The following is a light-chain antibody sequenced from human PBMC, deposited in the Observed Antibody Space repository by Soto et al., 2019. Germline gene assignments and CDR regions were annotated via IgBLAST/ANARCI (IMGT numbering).Light chain of an antibody. V-gene: IGLV2-14*01. CDR2: DVS. Sequence: QSALTQPASVSGSPGQSITMPCTGTSSDVGAYNYVSWYQQHPGKAPKLMIYDVSNRPSGVSNRFSGSKSGNTASLTISGLQAEDEAYYYCSSYTSDNTLVFGGGTKLTVL. CDR3: SSYTSDNTLV. J-gene: IGLJ2*01. CDR1: SSDVGAYNY.